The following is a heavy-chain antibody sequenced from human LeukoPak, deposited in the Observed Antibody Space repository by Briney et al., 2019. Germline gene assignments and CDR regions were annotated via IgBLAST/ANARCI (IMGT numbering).Heavy chain of an antibody. Sequence: PGGSLRLSCAASGFTFSSYAMSWVRQAPGKGLEWVGRIKSKTDGGPTDYAAPVKGRFTISRDDSKNTLYLQMDSLKTEDTAVYYCTTVNPLLGGMIVNWGQGTLVTVSS. J-gene: IGHJ4*02. D-gene: IGHD3-22*01. CDR1: GFTFSSYA. V-gene: IGHV3-15*01. CDR3: TTVNPLLGGMIVN. CDR2: IKSKTDGGPT.